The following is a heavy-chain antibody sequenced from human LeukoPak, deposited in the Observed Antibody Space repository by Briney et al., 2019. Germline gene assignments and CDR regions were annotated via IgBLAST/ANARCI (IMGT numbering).Heavy chain of an antibody. CDR1: GFTFSTYA. CDR3: AKERTSEGYFDY. Sequence: GGSLRLSCAASGFTFSTYAMSWVRQAPGKGLEWVSALSGSGGSTFYAESVKGRFTISRDTSKNTLYLQMNSLRAVDTAVYNCAKERTSEGYFDYWGQGTLVTVSS. V-gene: IGHV3-23*01. D-gene: IGHD1-1*01. J-gene: IGHJ4*02. CDR2: LSGSGGST.